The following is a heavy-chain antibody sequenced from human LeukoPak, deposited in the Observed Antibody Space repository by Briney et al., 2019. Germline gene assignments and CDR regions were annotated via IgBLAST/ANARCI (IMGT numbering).Heavy chain of an antibody. D-gene: IGHD1-26*01. CDR2: INHSGST. Sequence: SETLSLTCAVYGGSFSGYYWSWIRQPPGKGLEWIGEINHSGSTNYNPSLKSRVTISVDTSKNQFSLKLSSVTAADTAVYYCARVSKIWELRSLTNFGYWGQGTLVTVSS. V-gene: IGHV4-34*01. CDR1: GGSFSGYY. CDR3: ARVSKIWELRSLTNFGY. J-gene: IGHJ4*02.